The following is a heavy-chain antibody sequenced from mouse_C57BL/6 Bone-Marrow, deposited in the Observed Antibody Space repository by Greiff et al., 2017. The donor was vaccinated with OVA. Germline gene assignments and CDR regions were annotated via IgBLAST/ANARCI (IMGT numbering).Heavy chain of an antibody. CDR3: AKTAQATFWFAY. Sequence: VQLQQSGPELVKPGASVKISCKASGYAFSSSWMNWVKQRPGKGLEWIGRIYPGDGDTNYNGKFKGKATLTADKSSSTAYMQLSSLTSEDSAVYFCAKTAQATFWFAYWGQGTLVTVSA. V-gene: IGHV1-82*01. J-gene: IGHJ3*01. CDR2: IYPGDGDT. CDR1: GYAFSSSW. D-gene: IGHD3-2*02.